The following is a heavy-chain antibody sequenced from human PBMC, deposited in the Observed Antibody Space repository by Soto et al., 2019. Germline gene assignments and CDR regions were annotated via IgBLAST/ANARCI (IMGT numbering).Heavy chain of an antibody. J-gene: IGHJ4*02. CDR3: ARSEYFDD. V-gene: IGHV4-4*02. Sequence: QVQLQESGPGLVKPSGTLSLTCTVSGDSITNKDWWSWVRQPPGMGLEWIGEIYHTGSTNYNPSLRSRVSISVDNSKEQFSLKLTYVTAADTAMYDCARSEYFDDWGQGTLVTVSS. CDR2: IYHTGST. CDR1: GDSITNKDW.